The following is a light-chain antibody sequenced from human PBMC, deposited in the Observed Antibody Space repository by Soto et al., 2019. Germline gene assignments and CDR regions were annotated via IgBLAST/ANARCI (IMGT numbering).Light chain of an antibody. J-gene: IGLJ1*01. Sequence: LSQPPSAAGSPGQSVTISCTGTNSDVGGYKYVSWYQQHPGKAPKIMIYEINKRSSGVPDRFWGSKSGNTASLTISGLQAEDEAEYYCCSYAGTYYVFGTGTKVTVL. V-gene: IGLV2-8*01. CDR1: NSDVGGYKY. CDR2: EIN. CDR3: CSYAGTYYV.